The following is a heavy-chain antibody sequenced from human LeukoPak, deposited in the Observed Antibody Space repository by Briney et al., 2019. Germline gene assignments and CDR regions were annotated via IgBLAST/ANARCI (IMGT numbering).Heavy chain of an antibody. J-gene: IGHJ6*02. CDR1: GYTFTSYY. D-gene: IGHD1-1*01. CDR2: INPNSGGT. CDR3: ARRRSTHYGMDV. Sequence: ASVKVSCKASGYTFTSYYMHWVRQAPGQGLEWMGRINPNSGGTNYAQKFQGRVTMTRDTSISTAYMELSRLRSDDTAVYYCARRRSTHYGMDVWGQGTTVTVSS. V-gene: IGHV1-2*06.